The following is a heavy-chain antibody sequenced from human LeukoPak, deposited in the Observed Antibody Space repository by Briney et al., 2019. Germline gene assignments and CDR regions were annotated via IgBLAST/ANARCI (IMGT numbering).Heavy chain of an antibody. CDR1: GFTVSSNY. D-gene: IGHD5-18*01. CDR2: IYSGGST. Sequence: GGSLRLSCAASGFTVSSNYMSWVRQAPGQGLEWVSVIYSGGSTYYADSVKGRFTISRDNSKNTLYLQMNSLRAEDTAVYYCARDYSYGYEDAFDIWGQGTMVTVSS. V-gene: IGHV3-53*01. CDR3: ARDYSYGYEDAFDI. J-gene: IGHJ3*02.